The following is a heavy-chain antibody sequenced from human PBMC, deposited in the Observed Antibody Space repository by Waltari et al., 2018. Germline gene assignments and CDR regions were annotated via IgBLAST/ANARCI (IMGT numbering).Heavy chain of an antibody. D-gene: IGHD2-2*01. Sequence: QVQLQESGPGLVKPSETLSLTCTVSSAYISSGTYYWYWIRQSPGKGLEWIGSVYYNRNTCYNPSLKSRLTISLDTSKNQFSLKLNSVTAADTAVYYCARGPVVPAARGVFDIWGQGAVVTVSS. CDR2: VYYNRNT. J-gene: IGHJ3*02. CDR1: SAYISSGTYY. V-gene: IGHV4-30-4*08. CDR3: ARGPVVPAARGVFDI.